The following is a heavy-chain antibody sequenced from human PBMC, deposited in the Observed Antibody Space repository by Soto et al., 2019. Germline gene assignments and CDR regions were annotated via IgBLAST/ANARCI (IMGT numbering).Heavy chain of an antibody. CDR2: IIPIFGTA. Sequence: QVQLVQSGAEVKKPGSSVKVSCKASGGTFSSYAISWVRQAPGQGLEWMGGIIPIFGTANYAQKFQGRVTITADSSTSTGYMELRLRRSDDLAVYCWARDLEGYNGRDYWGQGTLVTVSS. V-gene: IGHV1-69*12. J-gene: IGHJ4*02. D-gene: IGHD1-1*01. CDR1: GGTFSSYA. CDR3: ARDLEGYNGRDY.